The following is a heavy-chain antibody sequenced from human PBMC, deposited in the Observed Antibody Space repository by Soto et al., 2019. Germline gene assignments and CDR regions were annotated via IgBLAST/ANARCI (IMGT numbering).Heavy chain of an antibody. J-gene: IGHJ4*02. CDR1: GYTFTSYY. CDR2: INPSGGTT. V-gene: IGHV1-46*01. CDR3: VRGDYYDSSGYYGDPPYLDY. Sequence: QVQLVESGAEVKKPGASVTVSCKASGYTFTSYYLHWVRQAPGQGLEWMGKINPSGGTTSYAQKFQGSVTMTRDTSTSTVYMELSSLRSEDTTVYYCVRGDYYDSSGYYGDPPYLDYWGQGTLVTVSS. D-gene: IGHD3-22*01.